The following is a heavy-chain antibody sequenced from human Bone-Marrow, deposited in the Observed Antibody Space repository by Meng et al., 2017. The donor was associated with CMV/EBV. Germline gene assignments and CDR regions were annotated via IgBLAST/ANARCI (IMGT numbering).Heavy chain of an antibody. V-gene: IGHV1-2*02. CDR3: ARDHPDCSSTNCYT. J-gene: IGHJ5*02. CDR1: GYTFIGYY. CDR2: INPNSGDT. D-gene: IGHD2-2*01. Sequence: KASGYTFIGYYVHWMRQAPGQGLEWMGWINPNSGDTNYAQKFQGRVTMTRDTSISTAYMELSRLRSDDTAVYYCARDHPDCSSTNCYTWGLGTLVTVSS.